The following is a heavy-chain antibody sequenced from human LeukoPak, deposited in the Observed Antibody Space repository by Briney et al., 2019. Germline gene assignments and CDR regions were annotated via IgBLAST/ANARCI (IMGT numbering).Heavy chain of an antibody. CDR1: GGSISSYY. J-gene: IGHJ4*02. CDR3: ARQGMGDHRVFDY. Sequence: SETLSLTCTVSGGSISSYYWSWIRQPAGKGLEWIGRIYASGTTNYNPSLKSRVTMSVDTSKNEFSLNLISVTAADTAVFYCARQGMGDHRVFDYWGQGTLVTVSS. V-gene: IGHV4-4*07. D-gene: IGHD2-21*02. CDR2: IYASGTT.